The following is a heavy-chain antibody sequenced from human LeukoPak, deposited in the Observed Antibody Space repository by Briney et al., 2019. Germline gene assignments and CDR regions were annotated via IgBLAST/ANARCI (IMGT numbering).Heavy chain of an antibody. V-gene: IGHV4-38-2*02. CDR1: GYSLSHDYY. Sequence: SETLSLTCTVSGYSLSHDYYWGWIRQSPGRALEWIGSIYHSGSTYYNASLKSRVTISVDTSKNQFSLKLSSVTAADTAVYYCARTNYDYYFDYWGQGTLVTVSS. CDR2: IYHSGST. D-gene: IGHD3-16*01. J-gene: IGHJ4*02. CDR3: ARTNYDYYFDY.